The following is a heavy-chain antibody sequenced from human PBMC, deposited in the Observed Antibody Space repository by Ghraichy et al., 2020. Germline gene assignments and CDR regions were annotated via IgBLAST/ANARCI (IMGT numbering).Heavy chain of an antibody. CDR1: GFTFSDSY. CDR2: ITSGGTTI. J-gene: IGHJ6*02. V-gene: IGHV3-11*01. D-gene: IGHD2-2*01. Sequence: LSLTCAASGFTFSDSYMSWIRQAPGRGLEWVSYITSGGTTIYYTDSVRGRFTISRDNAKNSLYLQMNSLRAEDTAVYYCARDGDRYCSSTSCQSGYYYYGMDVWGQGTTVTVSS. CDR3: ARDGDRYCSSTSCQSGYYYYGMDV.